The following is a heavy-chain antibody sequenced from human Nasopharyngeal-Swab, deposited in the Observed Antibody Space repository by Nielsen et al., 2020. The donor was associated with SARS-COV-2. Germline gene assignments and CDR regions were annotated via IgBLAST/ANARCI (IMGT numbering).Heavy chain of an antibody. J-gene: IGHJ3*02. CDR1: GYTFTSYG. D-gene: IGHD3-16*01. V-gene: IGHV1-2*06. Sequence: ASVKVSCKASGYTFTSYGISWVRQAPGQGLEWMGRINPNSGGTNYAQKFQGRVTMTRDTSISTAYMELSRLRSDDTAVYYCARVVWVDWDAFHIWGQGTIVTVSS. CDR3: ARVVWVDWDAFHI. CDR2: INPNSGGT.